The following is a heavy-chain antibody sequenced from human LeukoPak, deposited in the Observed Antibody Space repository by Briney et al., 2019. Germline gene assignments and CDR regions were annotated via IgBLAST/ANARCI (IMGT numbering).Heavy chain of an antibody. CDR2: IKQDGGMK. CDR1: GFTFSGHW. CDR3: ARDQASFYFGSGSYCFDY. V-gene: IGHV3-7*05. J-gene: IGHJ4*02. D-gene: IGHD3-10*01. Sequence: GGSLRLSCAASGFTFSGHWMGWVRQAPGKGLEWVANIKQDGGMKYHVDSVRGRFTISRDNAKNSLYLQMDSLRVEDTAVYYCARDQASFYFGSGSYCFDYWGPGTLVTVSS.